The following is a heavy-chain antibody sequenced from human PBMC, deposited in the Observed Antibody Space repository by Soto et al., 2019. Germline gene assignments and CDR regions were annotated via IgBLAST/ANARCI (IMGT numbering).Heavy chain of an antibody. D-gene: IGHD2-2*01. CDR1: GGSISRYY. CDR3: ARVPDR. V-gene: IGHV4-59*01. CDR2: IYYSGST. Sequence: SETLSLTCTVSGGSISRYYWSWIRQPPGKGLEWIGYIYYSGSTNYNPSLKSRVTISVDTSKNQFSLKLSSVTAADTAVYYCARVPDRWGQGTQVTVSS. J-gene: IGHJ5*02.